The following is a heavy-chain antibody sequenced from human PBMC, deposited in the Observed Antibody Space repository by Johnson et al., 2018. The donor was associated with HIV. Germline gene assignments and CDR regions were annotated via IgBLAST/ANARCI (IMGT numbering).Heavy chain of an antibody. Sequence: VQVVESGGGLVQPGGSLRLSCAASGFTVSSNYMSWVRQAPGKGLEWVAVISYDGSNKYYADSVKGRFTISRDNAKNSLYLQMNSLRAEDTAVYYCAKQQLVPDDAFDIWGQGKWSPSLQ. CDR3: AKQQLVPDDAFDI. V-gene: IGHV3-30*18. J-gene: IGHJ3*02. CDR1: GFTVSSNY. CDR2: ISYDGSNK. D-gene: IGHD6-6*01.